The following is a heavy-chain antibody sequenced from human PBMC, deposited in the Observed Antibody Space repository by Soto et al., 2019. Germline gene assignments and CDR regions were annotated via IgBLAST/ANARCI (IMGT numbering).Heavy chain of an antibody. D-gene: IGHD1-26*01. CDR1: GGSISSYY. J-gene: IGHJ5*02. V-gene: IGHV4-59*12. CDR2: IYYSGST. Sequence: SETLSLTCTVSGGSISSYYWSWIRQPPGKGLEWIGYIYYSGSTNYNPSLKSRVTMSVDTSKNQFSLKLSSVTAADTAVYYCARYHLRGAADPWGQGTLDTVSS. CDR3: ARYHLRGAADP.